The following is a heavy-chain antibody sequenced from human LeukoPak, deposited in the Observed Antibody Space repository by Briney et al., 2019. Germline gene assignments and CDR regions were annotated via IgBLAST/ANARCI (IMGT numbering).Heavy chain of an antibody. CDR2: ISYDGSAK. Sequence: PGGSLRLSCEASGFSFSSYGIHWVRQAPGKGLEWVAPISYDGSAKYYADSVKGRFTVSRDNSKNTLYLQMNSLRAEDTAVYYCAREGIAAAEDNWFDPWGQGTLVTVSS. J-gene: IGHJ5*02. D-gene: IGHD6-13*01. CDR3: AREGIAAAEDNWFDP. CDR1: GFSFSSYG. V-gene: IGHV3-30*03.